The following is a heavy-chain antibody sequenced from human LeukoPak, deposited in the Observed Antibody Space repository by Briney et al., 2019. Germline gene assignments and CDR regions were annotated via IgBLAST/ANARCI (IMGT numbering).Heavy chain of an antibody. Sequence: ASVKVSCKASGYTFTGYYMHWVRQAPGQGLEWMGWINPNSAGTNYAHNFQGRVTMTRDTSTNTAYMELSRLRSDDTAVYYCARFGGWGDYYMDVWGKGTTVTVSS. CDR3: ARFGGWGDYYMDV. CDR1: GYTFTGYY. D-gene: IGHD3-10*01. J-gene: IGHJ6*03. V-gene: IGHV1-2*02. CDR2: INPNSAGT.